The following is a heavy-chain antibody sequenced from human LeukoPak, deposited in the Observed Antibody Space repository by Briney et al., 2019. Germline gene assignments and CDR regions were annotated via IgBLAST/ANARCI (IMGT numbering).Heavy chain of an antibody. J-gene: IGHJ4*02. CDR2: IYHSGST. CDR1: GGSISSSNW. Sequence: SETLSLTCAVSGGSISSSNWWSWVRQPPGKGLEWTGEIYHSGSTNYNSSLKSRITISVDKSKNQFSLEMSSVTAADTAVYYCARDGTENFYSFDYWGQGTLVTVSS. D-gene: IGHD1-14*01. CDR3: ARDGTENFYSFDY. V-gene: IGHV4-4*02.